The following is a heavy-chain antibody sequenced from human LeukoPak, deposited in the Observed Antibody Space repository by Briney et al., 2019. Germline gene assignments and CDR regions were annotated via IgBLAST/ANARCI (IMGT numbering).Heavy chain of an antibody. D-gene: IGHD3-22*01. CDR3: AKEAYDSSGYHYDY. Sequence: GGSLRLSCAASGFTFSDYYMSWVRQAPGKGLEWVSAISGSGGSTYYADSVKGRFTISRDNSKNTLYLQMNSLRAEDTAVYYCAKEAYDSSGYHYDYWGQGTLVTVSS. CDR1: GFTFSDYY. CDR2: ISGSGGST. V-gene: IGHV3-23*01. J-gene: IGHJ4*02.